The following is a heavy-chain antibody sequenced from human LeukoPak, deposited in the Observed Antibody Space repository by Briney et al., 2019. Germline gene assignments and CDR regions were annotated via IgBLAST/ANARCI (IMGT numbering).Heavy chain of an antibody. D-gene: IGHD2-2*01. J-gene: IGHJ4*02. V-gene: IGHV1-3*02. CDR3: ARGSHSNSWTIDR. CDR1: GYMFTNYA. CDR2: SNAANGNT. Sequence: ASVKVSCKASGYMFTNYAIHWVRQAPGQRLEWMGWSNAANGNTGFSQEFQGRVTITRDTSASTAYMELSSLRSEDTAVYYCARGSHSNSWTIDRWGQGTLVTVSS.